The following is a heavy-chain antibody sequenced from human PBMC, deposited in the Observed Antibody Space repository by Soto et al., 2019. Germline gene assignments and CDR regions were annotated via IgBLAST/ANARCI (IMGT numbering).Heavy chain of an antibody. J-gene: IGHJ4*02. D-gene: IGHD3-16*01. CDR2: INSNGDST. V-gene: IGHV3-20*04. CDR3: ATLGEAYYFDY. Sequence: SLRLSCAASGFTFDDNAMSWVRQAPGKGLEWVSDINSNGDSTGYADSVRGRFTISRDNAKNSLYLQMNSLRAEDTALYYCATLGEAYYFDYWGQGTLVTVSS. CDR1: GFTFDDNA.